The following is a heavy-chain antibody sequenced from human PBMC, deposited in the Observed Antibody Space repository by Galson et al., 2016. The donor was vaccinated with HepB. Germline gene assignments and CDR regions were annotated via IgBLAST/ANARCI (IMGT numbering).Heavy chain of an antibody. J-gene: IGHJ4*02. Sequence: SETLSLTYAVYGGSFSGYYWSWIRQPPGKGLEWIGEINHSGSTNYNPSLKSRVTISVDTSKNQFSLELSSVTAADTAVYYCARVRRGRFGELTDWGQGTLVTVSS. CDR2: INHSGST. D-gene: IGHD3-10*01. V-gene: IGHV4-34*01. CDR3: ARVRRGRFGELTD. CDR1: GGSFSGYY.